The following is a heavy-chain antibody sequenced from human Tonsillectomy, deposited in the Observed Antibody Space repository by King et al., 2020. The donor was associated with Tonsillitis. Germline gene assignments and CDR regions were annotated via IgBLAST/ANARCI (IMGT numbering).Heavy chain of an antibody. Sequence: VQLVESGGGLVQPGGSLRLSCAASGFTFSSYAMSWVRQAPGKGLEWVSAISGSGGSTYYADSVKGRFTISRDNSKNTLYLQMNSLRAEDTAVYYCAKEHVLRYFDWLLYLDYWGQGTLVTVSS. CDR3: AKEHVLRYFDWLLYLDY. J-gene: IGHJ4*02. D-gene: IGHD3-9*01. V-gene: IGHV3-23*04. CDR1: GFTFSSYA. CDR2: ISGSGGST.